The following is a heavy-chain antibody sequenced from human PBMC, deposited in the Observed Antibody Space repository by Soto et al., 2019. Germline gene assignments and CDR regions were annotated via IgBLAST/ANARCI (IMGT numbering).Heavy chain of an antibody. CDR3: ARRDSYAYSSNWFET. CDR2: IYYSGST. CDR1: AGCISSGSYY. Sequence: SETLCRSCTVSAGCISSGSYYWGWIRQAPGKGLEWIGSIYYSGSTYYNPSLKSRVTISVDTSKNQFSLKLSSVTAADTAVYYCARRDSYAYSSNWFETRGQETLVTVS. J-gene: IGHJ5*02. D-gene: IGHD5-18*01. V-gene: IGHV4-39*01.